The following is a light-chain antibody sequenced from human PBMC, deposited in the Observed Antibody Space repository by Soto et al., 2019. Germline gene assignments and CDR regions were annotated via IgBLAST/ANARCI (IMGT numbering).Light chain of an antibody. Sequence: EVVMTQSPASLSVSPGERATLSCRASQSVTTNLAWYQQKPGQAPRLLIYGTSNRASGIPARFSGGRSGTEFTLIISSLQSEDFAVYYCQPYNNWPLTFGGGTKVDIK. CDR3: QPYNNWPLT. J-gene: IGKJ4*01. V-gene: IGKV3-15*01. CDR2: GTS. CDR1: QSVTTN.